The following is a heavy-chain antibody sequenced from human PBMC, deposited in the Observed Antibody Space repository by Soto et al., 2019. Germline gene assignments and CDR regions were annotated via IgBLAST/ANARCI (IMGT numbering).Heavy chain of an antibody. CDR2: ISGSGGST. CDR1: GFAFSSYA. D-gene: IGHD6-19*01. J-gene: IGHJ4*02. V-gene: IGHV3-23*01. Sequence: EVQLLESGGGLVQPGGSLRLSCAASGFAFSSYAMRWVRQAPGKGLEWVSAISGSGGSTYYADSVKGRFTISRDNSKNTLYLQMNSLRAEDTAVYYCARRGSGLSYDYWGPGTLVTVSS. CDR3: ARRGSGLSYDY.